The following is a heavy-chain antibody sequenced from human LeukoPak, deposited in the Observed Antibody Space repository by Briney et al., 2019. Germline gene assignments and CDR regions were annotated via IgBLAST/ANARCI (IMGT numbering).Heavy chain of an antibody. Sequence: GRSLRLSCAASGFTFSSYGMHWVRQAPGKGLEWVAVISYDGSNKYYADSVKGRFTISRDNSKSTLYLQMNSLRAEDTAVYYCAKDMNGDYLYDAFDIWGQGTMVTVSS. CDR1: GFTFSSYG. V-gene: IGHV3-30*18. CDR2: ISYDGSNK. J-gene: IGHJ3*02. CDR3: AKDMNGDYLYDAFDI. D-gene: IGHD4-17*01.